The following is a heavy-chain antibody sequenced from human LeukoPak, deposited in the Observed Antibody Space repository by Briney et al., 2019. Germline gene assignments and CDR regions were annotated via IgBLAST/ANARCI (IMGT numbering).Heavy chain of an antibody. CDR1: GFTFSSYG. D-gene: IGHD6-13*01. J-gene: IGHJ5*02. V-gene: IGHV3-30*18. Sequence: GGSLRLSCAASGFTFSSYGMHWVRQAPGKGLEWVALISYDGTNKYYADSVKGRFTISRDNSKNTLYLQMNSLRAEDTAVHYCAKEDYRAAAAWGQGTLVTVSS. CDR2: ISYDGTNK. CDR3: AKEDYRAAAA.